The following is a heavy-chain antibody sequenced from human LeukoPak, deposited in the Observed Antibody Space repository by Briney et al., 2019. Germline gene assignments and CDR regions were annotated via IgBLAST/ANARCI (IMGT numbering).Heavy chain of an antibody. V-gene: IGHV4-59*12. J-gene: IGHJ3*02. D-gene: IGHD2-15*01. CDR2: IYYSGST. CDR3: ARDLNTGYCSGGSCYGGDAFDI. CDR1: GGSISSYY. Sequence: PSETLSLTCTVSGGSISSYYWSWIRQPPGKGLEWIGYIYYSGSTNYNPSLKSRVTISVDKSKNQFSLKLSSVTAADTAVYYCARDLNTGYCSGGSCYGGDAFDIWGQGTMVTVSS.